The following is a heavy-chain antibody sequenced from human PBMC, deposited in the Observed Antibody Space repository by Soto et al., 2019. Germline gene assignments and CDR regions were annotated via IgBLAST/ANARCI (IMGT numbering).Heavy chain of an antibody. CDR1: GYTFTSYA. Sequence: ASVKVYCKASGYTFTSYAMHWVRQAPGQRLEWMGWINAGNGNTKYSQKFQGRVTITRDTSASTAYMELSSLRSEDTAVYYCAREVSLYCYYMDVWGQGTSVTVSS. D-gene: IGHD1-20*01. J-gene: IGHJ6*03. CDR3: AREVSLYCYYMDV. CDR2: INAGNGNT. V-gene: IGHV1-3*01.